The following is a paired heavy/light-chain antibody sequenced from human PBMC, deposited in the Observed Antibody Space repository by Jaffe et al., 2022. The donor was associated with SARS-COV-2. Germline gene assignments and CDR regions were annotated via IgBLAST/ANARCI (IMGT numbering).Light chain of an antibody. J-gene: IGKJ1*01. Sequence: DIQMTQSPSSVSASVGDRVTITCRASQGISSWLAWYQQKPGKAPKLLIYAASSLQSGVSSRFSGSGSGTDFTLTITSLQPEDFATYYCQQANSPVAFGQGTRVEIK. CDR2: AAS. CDR1: QGISSW. CDR3: QQANSPVA. V-gene: IGKV1-12*01.
Heavy chain of an antibody. D-gene: IGHD3-3*01. V-gene: IGHV2-26*01. Sequence: QVTLKESGPVLVKPTETLTLTCTVSGFSLSNTRVGVSWIRQPPGKALEWLAHIFSNAEKSYNTSLRSRLTISKDTSKSQVVLTMTNMDPTDTATYYCARIVDLTLAMDVWGQGTTVTVSS. J-gene: IGHJ6*02. CDR1: GFSLSNTRVG. CDR3: ARIVDLTLAMDV. CDR2: IFSNAEK.